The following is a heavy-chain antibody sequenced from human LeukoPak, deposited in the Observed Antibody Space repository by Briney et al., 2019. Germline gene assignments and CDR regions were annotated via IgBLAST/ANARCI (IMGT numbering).Heavy chain of an antibody. CDR2: IYYTGST. V-gene: IGHV4-39*01. J-gene: IGHJ4*02. CDR1: GGSVSSSRYY. D-gene: IGHD3-22*01. Sequence: SETLSLTCPVSGGSVSSSRYYWGWIRQPPGKGLEWIGSIYYTGSTYYKPSLKSRVTISVDASMNQISVKLSSVSAADTAVYYCARHNVSDSSGDGRYYFDYWGQGTLVTVSS. CDR3: ARHNVSDSSGDGRYYFDY.